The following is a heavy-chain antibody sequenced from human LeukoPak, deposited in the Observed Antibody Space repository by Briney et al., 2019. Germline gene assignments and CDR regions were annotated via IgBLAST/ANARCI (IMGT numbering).Heavy chain of an antibody. D-gene: IGHD1-26*01. Sequence: GGSLRLSCAASGFTFSSYGMHWVRQAPGKGLEWVAFIRYDGSNKYYADSVKGRFTISRDNSKNTLYLQMNSLRAEDTAVYYCAKGRGATPLHAFDIWGQGTMVTVSS. CDR1: GFTFSSYG. J-gene: IGHJ3*02. CDR2: IRYDGSNK. CDR3: AKGRGATPLHAFDI. V-gene: IGHV3-30*02.